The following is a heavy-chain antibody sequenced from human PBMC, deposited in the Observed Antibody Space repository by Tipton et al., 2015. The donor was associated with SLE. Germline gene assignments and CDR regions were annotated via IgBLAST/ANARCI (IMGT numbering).Heavy chain of an antibody. Sequence: GLVKPSETLSLTCTVSGGSISSYYWSWIRQPPGKGLEWIGYIYYSGSTNYNPSLKSQVTISVDTSKNQFSLKLSSVTAAVTAVYYCARWAGPTVTFDYGGQGTLVTVSS. CDR1: GGSISSYY. J-gene: IGHJ4*02. CDR3: ARWAGPTVTFDY. CDR2: IYYSGST. D-gene: IGHD4-11*01. V-gene: IGHV4-59*01.